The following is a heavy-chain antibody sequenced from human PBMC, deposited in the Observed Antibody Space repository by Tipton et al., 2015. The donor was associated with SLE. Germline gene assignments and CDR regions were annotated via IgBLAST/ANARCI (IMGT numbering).Heavy chain of an antibody. Sequence: TLSLTCAVHGGSFSSYYWTWIRQPPGKGLEWIGEINHSESTNYNPSPKSRVTISVDTSEKQFSLKLSSVTAADTAVYYCARGGEGDYESSGYPLLDYWGQGTLVTVSS. CDR2: INHSEST. D-gene: IGHD3-22*01. V-gene: IGHV4-34*01. CDR3: ARGGEGDYESSGYPLLDY. J-gene: IGHJ4*02. CDR1: GGSFSSYY.